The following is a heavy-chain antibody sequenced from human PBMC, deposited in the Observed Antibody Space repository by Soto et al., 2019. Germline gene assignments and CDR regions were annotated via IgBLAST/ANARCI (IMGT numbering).Heavy chain of an antibody. Sequence: GGSLRLSCAAAEFTFRGYTMAWVRQDPGKGLEWVSSISGSGGSPSYADSVQGRFTISRDNPRNTLSLQMNSLRAEDTATYYCAKARCSGNSCYVPDYWGHGSLVTVSS. CDR1: EFTFRGYT. J-gene: IGHJ4*01. CDR2: ISGSGGSP. V-gene: IGHV3-23*01. D-gene: IGHD3-22*01. CDR3: AKARCSGNSCYVPDY.